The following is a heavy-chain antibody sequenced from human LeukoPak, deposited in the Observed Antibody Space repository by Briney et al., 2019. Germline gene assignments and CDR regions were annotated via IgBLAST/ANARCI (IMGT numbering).Heavy chain of an antibody. V-gene: IGHV3-7*01. CDR2: IKPDGSEI. CDR1: GFTFSNSW. Sequence: PGGSLRLSCAASGFTFSNSWMSWVRQAPGKGLECVANIKPDGSEIYYVDSVKGRFTISRDNAKNSLFLQMNSLRAEDTAVYYCARDHGDDDAFDIWGQGTMVTVSS. D-gene: IGHD4-17*01. J-gene: IGHJ3*02. CDR3: ARDHGDDDAFDI.